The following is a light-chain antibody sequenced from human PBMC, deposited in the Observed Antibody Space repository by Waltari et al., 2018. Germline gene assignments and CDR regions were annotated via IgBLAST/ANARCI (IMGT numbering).Light chain of an antibody. V-gene: IGKV2-28*01. CDR3: TQGLQTPVT. Sequence: DIVVTQSPLSLPVTPGEPASISCRSSQSLLHTNGYNYLDWYLQKPGQSPQLLIYLGSNRGPGVPDRFSGSGSGTDFTLKISRVEAEDVGVYYCTQGLQTPVTFGGGTKVEIK. CDR2: LGS. J-gene: IGKJ4*01. CDR1: QSLLHTNGYNY.